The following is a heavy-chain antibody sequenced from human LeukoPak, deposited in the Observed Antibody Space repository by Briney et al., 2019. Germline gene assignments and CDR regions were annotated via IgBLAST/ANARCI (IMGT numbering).Heavy chain of an antibody. V-gene: IGHV4-30-2*01. Sequence: PSQTLSLTCAVSGGSISGGYSWSWIRQPPGKGLEWIGYTYHSGSTHYNPSLKSRVTISVDMSKNQFSLKLSSVTAADTAVYYCAREGYSYGLDYWGQGTLVTVSS. CDR1: GGSISGGYS. D-gene: IGHD5-18*01. CDR3: AREGYSYGLDY. J-gene: IGHJ4*02. CDR2: TYHSGST.